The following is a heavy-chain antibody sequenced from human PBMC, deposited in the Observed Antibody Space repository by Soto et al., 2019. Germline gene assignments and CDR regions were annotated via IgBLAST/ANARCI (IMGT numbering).Heavy chain of an antibody. Sequence: QVQLVQSGAEVKKPGSSVKVSCKASGCTFSSYAISWVRQAPGQGLEWMGGIIPIFGTANYAQTFQGRVTMHADESTSTASMEQSSLRSKDTAVYYCAREGEQQYFFDYWGQGTLGTVSS. CDR2: IIPIFGTA. D-gene: IGHD6-13*01. CDR3: AREGEQQYFFDY. CDR1: GCTFSSYA. J-gene: IGHJ4*02. V-gene: IGHV1-69*01.